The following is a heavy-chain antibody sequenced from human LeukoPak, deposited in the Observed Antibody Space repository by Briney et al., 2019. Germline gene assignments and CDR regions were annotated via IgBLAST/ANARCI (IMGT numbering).Heavy chain of an antibody. Sequence: GGSLRLSCSASGFTFNSYVMHWVRQAPGKGLEYVSAISSNGGSTYYANSVKGRFTISRDNSKNTLYLQMGSLRAEDMAVYYCASPGAYYWGQGTLVTVSS. CDR1: GFTFNSYV. V-gene: IGHV3-64*01. CDR3: ASPGAYY. J-gene: IGHJ4*02. CDR2: ISSNGGST.